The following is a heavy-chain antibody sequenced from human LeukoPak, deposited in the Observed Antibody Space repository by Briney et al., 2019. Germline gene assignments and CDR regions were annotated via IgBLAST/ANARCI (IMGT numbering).Heavy chain of an antibody. CDR2: IYSGGTT. J-gene: IGHJ4*02. CDR1: GFTVSSNY. CDR3: ASQYSSSWYGKFDY. V-gene: IGHV3-53*01. D-gene: IGHD6-13*01. Sequence: GGSLRLSCAASGFTVSSNYMSWVRLAPGKGLEWVSVIYSGGTTYYADSVKGRFTISRDNAKNSLYLQMNSLRAEDTAVYYCASQYSSSWYGKFDYWGQGTLVTVSS.